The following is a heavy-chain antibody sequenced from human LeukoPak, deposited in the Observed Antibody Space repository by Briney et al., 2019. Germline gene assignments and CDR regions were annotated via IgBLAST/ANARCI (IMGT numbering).Heavy chain of an antibody. Sequence: GSLRLSCAASGFTFSSYSMNWVRQAPGKGLEWVSSISSSGSYIYNADSVKGRFTISRDNAKNSLYLQMNSLRTEDTALYYCAKDRTYSAYAALDYWGQGTLVTVSS. CDR3: AKDRTYSAYAALDY. CDR2: ISSSGSYI. J-gene: IGHJ4*02. D-gene: IGHD5-12*01. V-gene: IGHV3-21*04. CDR1: GFTFSSYS.